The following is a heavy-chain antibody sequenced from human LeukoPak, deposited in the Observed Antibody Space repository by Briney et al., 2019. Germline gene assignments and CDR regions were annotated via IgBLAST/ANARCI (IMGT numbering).Heavy chain of an antibody. V-gene: IGHV4-34*01. CDR2: INHSGSA. CDR1: GGSFSGYY. Sequence: PSETLSLTCAVYGGSFSGYYWSWIRQPPGKGLEWIGEINHSGSANYNPSLKSRVTISVDTSKNQFSLKLSSVTAADTAVYYCARGRGIMGGYCSSTSCYRALDYWGQGTLVTASS. J-gene: IGHJ4*02. D-gene: IGHD2-2*02. CDR3: ARGRGIMGGYCSSTSCYRALDY.